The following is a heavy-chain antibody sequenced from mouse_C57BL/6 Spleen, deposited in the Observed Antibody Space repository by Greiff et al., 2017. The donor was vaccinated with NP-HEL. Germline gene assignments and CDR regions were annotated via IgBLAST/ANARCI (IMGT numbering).Heavy chain of an antibody. Sequence: EVQRVESGGGLVKPGGSLKLSCAASGFTFSNYGMHWVRQAPEKGLEWVAYISSGSSTIYYADTVKGRFTISRDNAKNTLFLQMTSLRSEDTAMYYCERGYSPSLYYYAMDYWGQGTSVTVSS. V-gene: IGHV5-17*01. CDR1: GFTFSNYG. J-gene: IGHJ4*01. CDR3: ERGYSPSLYYYAMDY. CDR2: ISSGSSTI. D-gene: IGHD2-12*01.